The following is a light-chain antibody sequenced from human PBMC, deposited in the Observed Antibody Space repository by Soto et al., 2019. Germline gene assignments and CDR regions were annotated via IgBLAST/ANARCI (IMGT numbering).Light chain of an antibody. J-gene: IGKJ1*01. Sequence: DIQMTQSPSTLSASVGDRVTITCRASQSISSWLAWYQQKPGKAPKLLIYDASSLERGVPSRFSGSGSGTEFTLTISSLQPDDFATYYCKQYNSYSWTFGQGTKVEIK. CDR2: DAS. V-gene: IGKV1-5*01. CDR1: QSISSW. CDR3: KQYNSYSWT.